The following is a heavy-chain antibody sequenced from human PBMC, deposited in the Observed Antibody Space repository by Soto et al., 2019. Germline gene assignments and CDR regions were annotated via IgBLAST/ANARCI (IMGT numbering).Heavy chain of an antibody. CDR3: AKVMADYGDYVWAFDI. CDR2: ISYDGSNK. V-gene: IGHV3-30*18. Sequence: GGSLRLSCAASGFTFSSYGMHWVRQAPGKGLEWVAVISYDGSNKYYADSVKGRFTISRDNSKNTLYLQMNSLRAEDTAVYYCAKVMADYGDYVWAFDIWGQGTMVTVSS. J-gene: IGHJ3*02. CDR1: GFTFSSYG. D-gene: IGHD4-17*01.